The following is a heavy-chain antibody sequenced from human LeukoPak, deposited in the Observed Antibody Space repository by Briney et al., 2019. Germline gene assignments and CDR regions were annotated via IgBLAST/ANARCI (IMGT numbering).Heavy chain of an antibody. V-gene: IGHV1-2*02. CDR1: GYTFTGYY. Sequence: ASVKVSCKASGYTFTGYYMHWVRQAPGQGLEWMGWINPNSGGTNYAQKFQGRVTMTRDTSISTAYMELSRLRSDDTAVYYCARGIWLWFGELPKENWFDPWGQETLVTVSS. CDR3: ARGIWLWFGELPKENWFDP. J-gene: IGHJ5*02. D-gene: IGHD3-10*01. CDR2: INPNSGGT.